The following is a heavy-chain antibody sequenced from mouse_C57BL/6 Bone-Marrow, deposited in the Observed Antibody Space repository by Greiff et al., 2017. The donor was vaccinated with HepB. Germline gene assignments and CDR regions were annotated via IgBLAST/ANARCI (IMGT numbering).Heavy chain of an antibody. Sequence: QVQLQQPGAELVKPGASVKLSCKASGYTFTSYWMHWVKQRPGQGLEWLGMIHPNSGSTNYNEKFKSKATLTVDKSSSTAYMQLSSLTSEDSAVYYCARVGRPYYYGSSYDFDYWGQGTTLTVSS. CDR2: IHPNSGST. CDR3: ARVGRPYYYGSSYDFDY. CDR1: GYTFTSYW. J-gene: IGHJ2*01. V-gene: IGHV1-64*01. D-gene: IGHD1-1*01.